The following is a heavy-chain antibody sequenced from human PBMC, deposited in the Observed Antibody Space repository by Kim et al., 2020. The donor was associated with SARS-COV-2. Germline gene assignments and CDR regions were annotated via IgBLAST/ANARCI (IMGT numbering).Heavy chain of an antibody. V-gene: IGHV3-30*18. CDR2: ISYDGSNK. CDR1: GFTFSSYG. D-gene: IGHD1-26*01. Sequence: GGSLRLSCAASGFTFSSYGMHWVRQAPGKGLEWVAVISYDGSNKYYADSVKGRFTISRDNSKNTLYLQMNSLRAEDTAVYYCAKDRGGSYERMHQYYYGMDVWGQGTTVTVSS. J-gene: IGHJ6*02. CDR3: AKDRGGSYERMHQYYYGMDV.